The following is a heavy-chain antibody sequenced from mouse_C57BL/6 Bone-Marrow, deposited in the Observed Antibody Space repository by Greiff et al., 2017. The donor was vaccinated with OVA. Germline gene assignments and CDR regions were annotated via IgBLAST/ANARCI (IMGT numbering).Heavy chain of an antibody. V-gene: IGHV1-64*01. J-gene: IGHJ3*01. CDR2: IHPNSGST. CDR1: GYTFTSYW. Sequence: VQLQQSGAELVKPGASVKLSCKASGYTFTSYWMHWVKQRPGQGLEWIGMIHPNSGSTNYNEKFKSKATLTVDKSSSTAYMQLSSLTSEDSAVYYCARSRWLLRRTWFAYWGQGTLVTVSA. CDR3: ARSRWLLRRTWFAY. D-gene: IGHD2-3*01.